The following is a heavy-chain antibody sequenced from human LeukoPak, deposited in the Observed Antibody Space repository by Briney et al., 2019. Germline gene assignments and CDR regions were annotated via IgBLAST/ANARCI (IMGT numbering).Heavy chain of an antibody. CDR1: GGSIGRHY. CDR2: VFYTGST. J-gene: IGHJ6*03. Sequence: SETLSLTCTVSGGSIGRHYWSWIRQPPGKGLEWIGYVFYTGSTNYNPSLKSRVTISVDASRNQFSLKLSSVTAADTAVYYCAREPEGARGYSYGYGYYYYMGVRGKGTTVTVYS. CDR3: AREPEGARGYSYGYGYYYYMGV. D-gene: IGHD5-18*01. V-gene: IGHV4-59*11.